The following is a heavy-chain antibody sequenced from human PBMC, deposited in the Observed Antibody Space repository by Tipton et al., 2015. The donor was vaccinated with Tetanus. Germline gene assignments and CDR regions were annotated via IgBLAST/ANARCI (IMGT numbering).Heavy chain of an antibody. D-gene: IGHD1-14*01. CDR1: GYSFTRYG. Sequence: QVQLVQSGAEVKKPGASVKVSCKTSGYSFTRYGISWVRQAPGQGLEWMGWISPYNGKTNYAQKLQGRVTMTTDTSTTTAYMELRSLRSDDTAVYFCTRDGPRLRDPEPFDYWGRGTLVAVSS. J-gene: IGHJ4*02. CDR2: ISPYNGKT. CDR3: TRDGPRLRDPEPFDY. V-gene: IGHV1-18*01.